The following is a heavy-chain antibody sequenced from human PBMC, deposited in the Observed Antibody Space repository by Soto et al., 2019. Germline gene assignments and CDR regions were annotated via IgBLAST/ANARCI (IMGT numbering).Heavy chain of an antibody. J-gene: IGHJ5*02. D-gene: IGHD6-19*01. CDR3: AKGSRISGWYP. CDR1: GFTFSSSA. V-gene: IGHV3-23*01. Sequence: GGSLRLSCADSGFTFSSSAMSWVRQTPGKGPEWVSAISTSGADTYYAASLKGRFTISRDNSKNTLYLQMDSLRVEDTAIYYCAKGSRISGWYPWGQGTLVTVSS. CDR2: ISTSGADT.